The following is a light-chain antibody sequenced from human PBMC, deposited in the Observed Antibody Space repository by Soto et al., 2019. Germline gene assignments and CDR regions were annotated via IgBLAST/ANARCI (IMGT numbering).Light chain of an antibody. J-gene: IGKJ3*01. CDR3: QQRSNWPPT. Sequence: EIVLTQSPATLSLSPGERATLSGRASQSVSSYLAGYQQKPGQPPGLLIFDASNRTTGSPARFSGSGSGRDFTLTISSLEAEDFAVYYCQQRSNWPPTFGPGTKVDIK. V-gene: IGKV3-11*02. CDR2: DAS. CDR1: QSVSSY.